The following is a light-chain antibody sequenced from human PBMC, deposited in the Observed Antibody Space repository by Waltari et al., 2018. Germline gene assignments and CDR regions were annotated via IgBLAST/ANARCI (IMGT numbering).Light chain of an antibody. CDR3: NSYAGSSSWV. CDR1: TSDVGSYNY. Sequence: QSALTQPASVSGSPGQSITISCTGTTSDVGSYNYVSWYQQHPGKAPKLMIYDVSERPSGVSNRFSGSKSGNTASLTISGLQAEDEADYYCNSYAGSSSWVFGGGTKLTVL. V-gene: IGLV2-14*01. J-gene: IGLJ3*02. CDR2: DVS.